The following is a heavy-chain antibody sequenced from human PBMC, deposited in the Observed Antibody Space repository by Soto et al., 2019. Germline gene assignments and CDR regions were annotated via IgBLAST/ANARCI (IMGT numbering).Heavy chain of an antibody. CDR1: CGSFSGYY. CDR2: INHSGST. D-gene: IGHD6-19*01. CDR3: ARVIAVAGVYYYGMEV. Sequence: SETRSLTCAVYCGSFSGYYWSWVRQPPGKGLEWIGEINHSGSTNYNPSLKSRVTISVDTSKNQFSLKLSSVTAADTAVYYCARVIAVAGVYYYGMEVWGQGTTRIVS. V-gene: IGHV4-34*01. J-gene: IGHJ6*01.